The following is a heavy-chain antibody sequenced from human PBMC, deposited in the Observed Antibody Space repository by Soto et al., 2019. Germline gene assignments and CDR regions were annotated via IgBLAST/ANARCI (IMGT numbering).Heavy chain of an antibody. D-gene: IGHD1-26*01. CDR2: ISGSGGST. Sequence: PGGSLRLSCEASGFVFTNFWMHWVRQAPGKGLEWVSAISGSGGSTYYADSVKGRFTISRDNPKNTLYLQMNSLRAEDTAVYYCAKDLGSAFYYGSDYWGQGTLVTVSS. CDR1: GFVFTNFW. J-gene: IGHJ4*02. CDR3: AKDLGSAFYYGSDY. V-gene: IGHV3-23*01.